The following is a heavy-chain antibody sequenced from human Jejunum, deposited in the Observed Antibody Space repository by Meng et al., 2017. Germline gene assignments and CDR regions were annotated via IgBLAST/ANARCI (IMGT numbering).Heavy chain of an antibody. CDR2: INQNGRT. CDR1: GGSFNSYF. D-gene: IGHD2-15*01. CDR3: VRGRDPMVVGELDP. J-gene: IGHJ5*02. V-gene: IGHV4-34*01. Sequence: QVHLRQWGAGLLKPSETLSLTCGVYGGSFNSYFWNWIRQPPGKGLEWIGEINQNGRTNYNPSLESRVTTSMDKSKKEFSLRLASVTAADTALYYCVRGRDPMVVGELDPWGQGTLVTVSS.